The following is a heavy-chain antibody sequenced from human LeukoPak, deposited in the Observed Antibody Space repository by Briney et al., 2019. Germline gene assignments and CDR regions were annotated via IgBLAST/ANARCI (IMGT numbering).Heavy chain of an antibody. CDR3: AREELYYYGSGSYSLRYYYYGMDV. J-gene: IGHJ6*02. D-gene: IGHD3-10*01. Sequence: PSQTLSLTCAVSGASVSDASYYWNWIRQIPGQGLEWIGYIYYSGSTYYNPSLKSRVTISVDTSKNQFSLKLSSVTAADTAVYYCAREELYYYGSGSYSLRYYYYGMDVWGQGTTVTVSS. V-gene: IGHV4-31*11. CDR1: GASVSDASYY. CDR2: IYYSGST.